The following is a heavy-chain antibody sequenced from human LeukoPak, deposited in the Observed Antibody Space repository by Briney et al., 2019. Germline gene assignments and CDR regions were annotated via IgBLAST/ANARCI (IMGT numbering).Heavy chain of an antibody. V-gene: IGHV4-30-4*01. J-gene: IGHJ4*02. D-gene: IGHD1-1*01. CDR1: GGSISSGDYY. CDR2: IYYSGST. CDR3: ARGKRVGYYFDY. Sequence: PSETLSLTCTVSGGSISSGDYYWSWIRQPPGKGLEWIGYIYYSGSTYYNPSLKSRVTISVDTSKNQFSLKLSSVTAADTAVYYCARGKRVGYYFDYWGQRTLVTVSS.